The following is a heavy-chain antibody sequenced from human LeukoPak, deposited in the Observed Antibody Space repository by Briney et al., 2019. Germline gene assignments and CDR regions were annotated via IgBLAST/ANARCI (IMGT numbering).Heavy chain of an antibody. J-gene: IGHJ4*02. CDR3: ARHSEQQLASNNYFDY. CDR2: IYYRST. D-gene: IGHD6-13*01. V-gene: IGHV4-59*08. Sequence: SETLSLTCTVSGGSISSYYWSWIRQPPGKGLEWIGYIYYRSTNYNPSLKSRVTISIDTSKNQLSLKLSSVTAADTAVYYCARHSEQQLASNNYFDYWGQGTLVTVSS. CDR1: GGSISSYY.